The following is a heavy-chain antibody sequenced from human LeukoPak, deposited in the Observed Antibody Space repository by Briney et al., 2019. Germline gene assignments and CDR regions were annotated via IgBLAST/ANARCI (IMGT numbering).Heavy chain of an antibody. CDR3: ARDKTGGFGYLNRVDP. D-gene: IGHD1-14*01. V-gene: IGHV4-4*07. J-gene: IGHJ5*02. CDR1: GGSISSYY. Sequence: SETLSLTCTVSGGSISSYYWSWMRQPVGKGLEWIGRIYTSGSTKYNPSLKSRVTMSVDTSKNQFSLKLSSVTAADTAVYYCARDKTGGFGYLNRVDPWGQGTLGTGSS. CDR2: IYTSGST.